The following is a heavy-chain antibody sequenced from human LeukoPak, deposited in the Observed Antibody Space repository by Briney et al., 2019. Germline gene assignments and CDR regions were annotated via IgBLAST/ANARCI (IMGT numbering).Heavy chain of an antibody. D-gene: IGHD6-13*01. CDR1: GFTFSSYG. V-gene: IGHV3-30*02. CDR2: IRYDGSNK. J-gene: IGHJ4*02. Sequence: GGSLRLSCAASGFTFSSYGMHWVRQAPGKGLEGVAFIRYDGSNKYYADSVKGRFTISRDNSKNTLYLQMNSLRAEDTAVYYCAKGLFSSWSYFDYWGQGTLVTVSS. CDR3: AKGLFSSWSYFDY.